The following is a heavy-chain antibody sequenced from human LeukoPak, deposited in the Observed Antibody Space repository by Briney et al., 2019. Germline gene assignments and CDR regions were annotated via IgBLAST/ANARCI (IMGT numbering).Heavy chain of an antibody. CDR2: LRNDGRSK. J-gene: IGHJ5*02. V-gene: IGHV3-30*02. D-gene: IGHD1-1*01. CDR3: ARDVASTGTQGWFDP. Sequence: GGSQRLSCAPSGFTLSNFDMHWVRQAPGKGLEWVAFLRNDGRSKYYADSVKGRFTISADNSDNTLFLQMNSLRGADTAVYYCARDVASTGTQGWFDPWGQGTVVTVSS. CDR1: GFTLSNFD.